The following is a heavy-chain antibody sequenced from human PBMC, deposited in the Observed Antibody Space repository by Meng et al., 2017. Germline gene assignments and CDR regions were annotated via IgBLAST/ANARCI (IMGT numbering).Heavy chain of an antibody. CDR3: VNYCSGGKCSPNEKTQH. Sequence: QMQLQESGPGRVNPSRTLSLTCAAYGGSFSRGNWWGWVRQPPGKGLEWVGEIFHTGNTNYNPSLQSRVSLSIDKSKSQFSLKMISVTAADTAIYYCVNYCSGGKCSPNEKTQHWGQGTLVTVSS. J-gene: IGHJ1*01. V-gene: IGHV4-4*02. CDR2: IFHTGNT. D-gene: IGHD2-15*01. CDR1: GGSFSRGNW.